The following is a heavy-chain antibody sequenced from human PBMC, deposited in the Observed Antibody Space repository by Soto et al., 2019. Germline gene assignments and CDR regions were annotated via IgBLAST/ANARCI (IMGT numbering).Heavy chain of an antibody. V-gene: IGHV1-69*13. CDR3: ARSLRHPGRPQPNCFDP. J-gene: IGHJ5*02. CDR2: IIPIFGTA. Sequence: ASVKVSCKASGGAFCSYAMSWVRQAPGQGLEWMGGIIPIFGTANYAQKFQGRVTIIADESTSTAYMELSSLRSEDTAVYYCARSLRHPGRPQPNCFDPWGQGTLVTVSS. CDR1: GGAFCSYA. D-gene: IGHD3-10*01.